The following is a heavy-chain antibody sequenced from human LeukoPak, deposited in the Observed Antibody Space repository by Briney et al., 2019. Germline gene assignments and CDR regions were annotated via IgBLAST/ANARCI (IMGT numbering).Heavy chain of an antibody. J-gene: IGHJ4*02. CDR1: GLTFSSYS. V-gene: IGHV3-48*01. D-gene: IGHD4-17*01. CDR3: ARESTTVIDY. Sequence: GGSLRLSCAASGLTFSSYSMNWVRQAPGKGLEWFSYISSSSSTIYYADSVKGRFTISRDNAKNSLYLQMNSLRAEDTAVYYCARESTTVIDYWGQGTLVTVSS. CDR2: ISSSSSTI.